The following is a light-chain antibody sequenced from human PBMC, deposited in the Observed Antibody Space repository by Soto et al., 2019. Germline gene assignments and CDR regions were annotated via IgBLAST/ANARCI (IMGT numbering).Light chain of an antibody. CDR1: SSDVGGYNY. CDR3: SSYTSSGTVV. V-gene: IGLV2-14*03. CDR2: DVS. J-gene: IGLJ2*01. Sequence: QSALTQPASVSGSPGQSITISCTGTSSDVGGYNYVCWYQHHPGKAPKLIIHDVSNRPSGVSHRFSGSKSGNTASLSISGLQAEDEADYYCSSYTSSGTVVFGGGTKLTVL.